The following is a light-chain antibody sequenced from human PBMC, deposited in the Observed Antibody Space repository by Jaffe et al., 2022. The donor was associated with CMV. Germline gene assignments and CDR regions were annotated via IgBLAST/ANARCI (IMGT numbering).Light chain of an antibody. J-gene: IGKJ4*01. CDR3: QQRNSWPLLT. CDR2: DAS. Sequence: EIVLTQSPATLSLSPGERATLSCRASQSVSSYLAWYQQKPGQAPRLLIYDASNRATGIPARFSGSGSGTDFTLTISSLEPEDFAIYYCQQRNSWPLLTFGGGTKVEIK. CDR1: QSVSSY. V-gene: IGKV3-11*01.